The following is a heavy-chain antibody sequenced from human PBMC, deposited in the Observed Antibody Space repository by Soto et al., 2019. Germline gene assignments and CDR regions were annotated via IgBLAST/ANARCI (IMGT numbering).Heavy chain of an antibody. CDR3: ARGGLMITFWGTPPPDY. CDR2: INHSGSA. J-gene: IGHJ4*02. CDR1: GGSFSGYY. D-gene: IGHD3-16*01. V-gene: IGHV4-34*01. Sequence: SETLSLTCAVYGGSFSGYYWSWIRQPPGKGLEWIGEINHSGSANYNPSLKSRVTISVDTSKNQFSLKLSSVTAADTAVYYCARGGLMITFWGTPPPDYWGQGTLVTVSS.